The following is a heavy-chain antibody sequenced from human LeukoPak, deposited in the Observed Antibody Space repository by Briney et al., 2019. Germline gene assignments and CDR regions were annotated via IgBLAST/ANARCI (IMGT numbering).Heavy chain of an antibody. CDR3: ARGTDYSNYYYYGIDV. CDR2: IYYSGST. D-gene: IGHD4-11*01. J-gene: IGHJ6*02. CDR1: GGSISSYY. V-gene: IGHV4-59*01. Sequence: SETLSLTCTVSGGSISSYYWSWIQQPPGKGLEWIGYIYYSGSTNYNPSLKSRVTISVDTSKNQFSLKLSSVTAADTAVYYCARGTDYSNYYYYGIDVWGQGTTVTVSS.